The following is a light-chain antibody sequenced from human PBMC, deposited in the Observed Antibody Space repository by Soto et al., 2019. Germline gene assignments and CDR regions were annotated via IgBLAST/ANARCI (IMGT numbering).Light chain of an antibody. CDR2: GAS. CDR3: QQYNNWPRT. V-gene: IGKV3-15*01. J-gene: IGKJ1*01. CDR1: QSVSSY. Sequence: IVITQSPATLSVSPGERATLSCRASQSVSSYLAWYQQKPGQAPKLLIYGASTRATGIPARFSGSGSGTEFTLTINSLQSEDFAVYYCQQYNNWPRTFGQGTKVDI.